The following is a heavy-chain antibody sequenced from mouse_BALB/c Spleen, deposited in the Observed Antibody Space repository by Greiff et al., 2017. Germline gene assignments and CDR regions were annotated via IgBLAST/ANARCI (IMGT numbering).Heavy chain of an antibody. CDR3: ARGHYGGAMDY. CDR1: GFNIKDTY. J-gene: IGHJ4*01. CDR2: IDPANGNT. D-gene: IGHD1-1*01. Sequence: EVQGVESGAELVKPGASVKLSCTASGFNIKDTYMHWVRQRPEQGLEWIGRIDPANGNTKYDPKFQGKATITAETSSNTAYLQLSSLTSEDTAVYYCARGHYGGAMDYWGQGTSVTVSS. V-gene: IGHV14-3*02.